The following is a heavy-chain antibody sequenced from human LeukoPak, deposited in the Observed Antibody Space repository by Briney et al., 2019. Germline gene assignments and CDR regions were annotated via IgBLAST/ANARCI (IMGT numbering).Heavy chain of an antibody. CDR2: INPSGGST. CDR3: ARVETAMAHDY. V-gene: IGHV1-46*01. J-gene: IGHJ4*02. Sequence: GASVEVSCKASGYTFTSYYMHWVRQAPGQGLEWMGIINPSGGSTSYAQKFQGRVTMTRDTSTSTVYMELSSLRSEDTAVYYCARVETAMAHDYWGQGTLVTVSS. D-gene: IGHD5-18*01. CDR1: GYTFTSYY.